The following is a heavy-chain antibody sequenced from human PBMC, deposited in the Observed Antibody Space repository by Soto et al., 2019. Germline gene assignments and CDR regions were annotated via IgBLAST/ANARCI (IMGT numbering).Heavy chain of an antibody. CDR2: INPSGGTT. D-gene: IGHD3-16*01. Sequence: QVQLVQSGAEVKKPGASVKVSCKASGYTFTTYYMHWVRQAPGQGLEWMGIINPSGGTTGFAQKFQGRVTMTRDTSTSTVYMELSSLRSEETAVYYCARDVLGGYYGMDVWGQGTTVTVSS. J-gene: IGHJ6*02. CDR3: ARDVLGGYYGMDV. CDR1: GYTFTTYY. V-gene: IGHV1-46*01.